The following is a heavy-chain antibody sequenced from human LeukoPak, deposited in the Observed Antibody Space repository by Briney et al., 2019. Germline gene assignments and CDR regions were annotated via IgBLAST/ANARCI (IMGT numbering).Heavy chain of an antibody. CDR2: ISYNGNNK. Sequence: GGSLRPSCAASGFTFSSYAMHWVRQAPGKGLEWVAVISYNGNNKYYADSVKGRFTISRDNSKSTLYLQMNSLRTEDTAVYYRARAQYTSSMSAKYWGQGTLVIVSS. V-gene: IGHV3-30*04. CDR1: GFTFSSYA. D-gene: IGHD2-2*01. J-gene: IGHJ4*02. CDR3: ARAQYTSSMSAKY.